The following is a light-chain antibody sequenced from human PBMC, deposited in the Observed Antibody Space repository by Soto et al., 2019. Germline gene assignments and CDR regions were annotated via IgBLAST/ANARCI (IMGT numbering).Light chain of an antibody. CDR2: GAS. J-gene: IGKJ1*01. CDR1: QSVNSNY. V-gene: IGKV3-20*01. CDR3: QQYGSSPRT. Sequence: EIVLTQSPGTLSLSPGERATLSCRASQSVNSNYLAWYQQKPGQAPRLLIYGASSRATGIPEKFSGSGSGTDFTPTNSRSEPEDSAVYHCQQYGSSPRTFGQGTKVEIK.